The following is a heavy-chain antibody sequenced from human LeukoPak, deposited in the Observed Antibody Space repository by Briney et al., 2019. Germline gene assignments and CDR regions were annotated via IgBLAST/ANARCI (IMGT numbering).Heavy chain of an antibody. CDR3: AKGALYYFDY. CDR2: IRYDGSNK. J-gene: IGHJ4*02. CDR1: GFTFSYNG. V-gene: IGHV3-30*02. Sequence: GGSLRLSCAASGFTFSYNGMTWVRQAPGKGLEWVAFIRYDGSNKYYADSVKGRFTISRGNSKNTLYLQMNSLRAEDTAVYYCAKGALYYFDYWGQGTLVTVSS.